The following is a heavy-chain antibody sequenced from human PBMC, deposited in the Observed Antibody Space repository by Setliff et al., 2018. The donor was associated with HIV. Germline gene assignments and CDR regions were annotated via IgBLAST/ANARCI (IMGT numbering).Heavy chain of an antibody. CDR1: GFTFSSYE. D-gene: IGHD4-17*01. J-gene: IGHJ4*02. V-gene: IGHV3-48*03. CDR2: ISSSGSTI. Sequence: GGSLRLSCAASGFTFSSYEMNWVRQAPGKGLEWVSYISSSGSTIYYADSVKGRFTISRDNAKNSLYLQMNSLRAEDTAVYYCARGHYDDWYYFDYWGPGTLVTVSS. CDR3: ARGHYDDWYYFDY.